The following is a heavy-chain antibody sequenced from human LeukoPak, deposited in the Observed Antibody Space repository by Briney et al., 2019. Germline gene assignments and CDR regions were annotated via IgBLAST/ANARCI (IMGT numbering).Heavy chain of an antibody. Sequence: GGSLRLSCAASGFPFTAYAMHWVRQAPGKGREWVALISYDGTNKFYSDSVEGRFTISRDNSKNTLYLQMNSLGADDTAVYYCARDYSYTVDVWGRGTTVTVSS. V-gene: IGHV3-30-3*01. CDR3: ARDYSYTVDV. CDR2: ISYDGTNK. CDR1: GFPFTAYA. J-gene: IGHJ6*02. D-gene: IGHD2-15*01.